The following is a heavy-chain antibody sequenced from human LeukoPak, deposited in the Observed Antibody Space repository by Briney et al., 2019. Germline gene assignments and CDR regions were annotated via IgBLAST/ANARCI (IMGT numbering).Heavy chain of an antibody. Sequence: SVKVSCKASGGTFSSYAISWVRQAPGQGLEWMGRIIPIFGTANYAQKFQGRVTITTDESASTAYMELSSLRSEDTAVYYCARQKLVREFDYWGQGTLVTVSS. CDR1: GGTFSSYA. CDR3: ARQKLVREFDY. J-gene: IGHJ4*02. CDR2: IIPIFGTA. D-gene: IGHD6-6*01. V-gene: IGHV1-69*05.